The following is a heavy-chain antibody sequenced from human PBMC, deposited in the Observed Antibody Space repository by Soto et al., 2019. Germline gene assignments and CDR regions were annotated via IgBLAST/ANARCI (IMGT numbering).Heavy chain of an antibody. Sequence: PSGTLSLTCSVSGDSINSDKYYWGWIRQPPGKGLEWIGSIYYRGNTYYNPSLQTRVTISLVMPKIRFSLKLNSVTAADSAVYFCARLEGLATISYYFDFWGQGALVNVSS. CDR2: IYYRGNT. CDR1: GDSINSDKYY. D-gene: IGHD3-9*01. V-gene: IGHV4-39*01. CDR3: ARLEGLATISYYFDF. J-gene: IGHJ4*02.